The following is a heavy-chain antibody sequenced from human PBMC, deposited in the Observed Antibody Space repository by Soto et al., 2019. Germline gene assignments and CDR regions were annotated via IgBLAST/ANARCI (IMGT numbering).Heavy chain of an antibody. CDR2: IYYSGST. V-gene: IGHV4-39*01. CDR1: GGSISSSSYY. Sequence: QLQLQESGPGLVKPSETLSLTCTVSGGSISSSSYYWGWIRQPPGKGLEWIGSIYYSGSTYYNPSLKSRVTKSLNTYKNQFSLKLSFLTTADTAVYYCGIEYSSSFGDYWGQGTLVTVSS. J-gene: IGHJ4*02. D-gene: IGHD6-6*01. CDR3: GIEYSSSFGDY.